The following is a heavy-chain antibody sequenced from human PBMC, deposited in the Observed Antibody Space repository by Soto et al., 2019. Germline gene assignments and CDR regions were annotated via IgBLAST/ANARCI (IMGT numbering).Heavy chain of an antibody. CDR1: GYTSTSYD. D-gene: IGHD2-21*01. J-gene: IGHJ4*02. V-gene: IGHV1-8*01. Sequence: ASVKVSCKASGYTSTSYDINWVRQATGQGLEWMGWMNPNSGNTGYAQKFQGRVTMTRNTSISTAYMELSSLRSEDTAVYYCARGYPDGGDFDYWGQGTLVTVSS. CDR2: MNPNSGNT. CDR3: ARGYPDGGDFDY.